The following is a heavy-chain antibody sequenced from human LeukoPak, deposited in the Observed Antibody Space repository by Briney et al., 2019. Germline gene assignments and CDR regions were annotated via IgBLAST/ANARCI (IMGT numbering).Heavy chain of an antibody. J-gene: IGHJ4*02. CDR2: ITRSSTTI. CDR3: ARIVVVPAAIYYFDY. V-gene: IGHV3-48*01. CDR1: GFNFSIYS. Sequence: GGSLRLSCAASGFNFSIYSMNWVRQAPGKGLEWVSYITRSSTTIYYAGSVKGRFTISRDNAKNSLYLRMNSLRAEDTAVYYCARIVVVPAAIYYFDYWGQGTLVTVSS. D-gene: IGHD2-2*02.